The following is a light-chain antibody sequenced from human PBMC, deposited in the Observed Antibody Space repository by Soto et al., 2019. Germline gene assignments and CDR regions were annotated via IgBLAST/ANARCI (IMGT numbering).Light chain of an antibody. CDR1: RSDVGGYNY. CDR3: SSYAGSNTVV. V-gene: IGLV2-8*01. J-gene: IGLJ2*01. Sequence: QSALTQPPSASGSPGQSVTISCTGTRSDVGGYNYVSWYQQHPGKAPKLMIYEVSKRPSGVPDRFSGSKSGNTASLTVSGLQGEDEADYYCSSYAGSNTVVFGGGTKLTVL. CDR2: EVS.